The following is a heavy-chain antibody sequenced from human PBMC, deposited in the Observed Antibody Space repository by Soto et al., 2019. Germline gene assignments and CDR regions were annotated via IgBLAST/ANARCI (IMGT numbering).Heavy chain of an antibody. CDR2: IYPGDSDT. J-gene: IGHJ3*02. CDR3: ARRQWPSLDAFDI. D-gene: IGHD6-19*01. Sequence: GESLKISCKGSGYSFTSYWIGWVRQMPGKGLEWMGIIYPGDSDTRYSPSFQGHVTISADKSISTAYLRWSSLKASDTAMYYCARRQWPSLDAFDIWGQGTMVTVSS. V-gene: IGHV5-51*01. CDR1: GYSFTSYW.